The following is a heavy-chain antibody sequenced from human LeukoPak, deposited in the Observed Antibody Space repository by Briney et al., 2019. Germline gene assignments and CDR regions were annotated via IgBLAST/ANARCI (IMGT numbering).Heavy chain of an antibody. Sequence: ASVKVSCEASGYTFTGYYMHWVRQAPGQGLEWMGWINPNSGGTNYAQKFQGRVTMTRDTSISTAYMELSRLRSDDTAVYYCARDPRYLIAAAGTFPDYWGQGTLVTVSS. CDR1: GYTFTGYY. CDR2: INPNSGGT. D-gene: IGHD6-13*01. J-gene: IGHJ4*02. CDR3: ARDPRYLIAAAGTFPDY. V-gene: IGHV1-2*02.